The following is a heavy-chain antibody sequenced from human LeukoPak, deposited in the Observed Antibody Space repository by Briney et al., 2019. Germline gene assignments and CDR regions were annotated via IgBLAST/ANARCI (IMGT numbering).Heavy chain of an antibody. CDR3: AKYVPGWYYFEY. CDR1: GFTFSSYG. V-gene: IGHV3-30*18. Sequence: PGGSLRLSCAASGFTFSSYGMHWVRQAPGKGLEWVAVISYDGSNKYYADSVKGRFTISRDNSKNTLYLQMNSLRAEDTAVYYCAKYVPGWYYFEYWGQGTLVTVSS. J-gene: IGHJ4*02. D-gene: IGHD6-19*01. CDR2: ISYDGSNK.